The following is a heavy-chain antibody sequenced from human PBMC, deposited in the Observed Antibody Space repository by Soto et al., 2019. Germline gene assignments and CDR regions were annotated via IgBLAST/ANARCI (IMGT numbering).Heavy chain of an antibody. CDR2: ISGSGGST. D-gene: IGHD3-3*01. CDR3: AKDVSITIFGVAQYYYYMDV. CDR1: GFTFSSYA. J-gene: IGHJ6*03. V-gene: IGHV3-23*01. Sequence: GGSLRLSCAASGFTFSSYAMSWVRQAPGKGLEWVSAISGSGGSTYYADSVKGRFTISRDNSKNTLYLQMNSLRAEDTAVYYCAKDVSITIFGVAQYYYYMDVWGKGTTVTVSS.